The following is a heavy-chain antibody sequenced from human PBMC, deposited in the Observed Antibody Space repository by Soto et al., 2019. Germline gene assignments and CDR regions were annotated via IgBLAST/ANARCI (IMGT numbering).Heavy chain of an antibody. CDR1: GLTAVTNN. CDR2: LYSGGST. V-gene: IGHV3-53*02. Sequence: EVQLVETGGGLIQPGGSLSLSVAASGLTAVTNNMTWVGQPPGRGLEWVSVLYSGGSTHYAGSVKGRFIISRDNSKNTLYLQMNSLRVEDTAVYYCARDRPGDEGDGFDIWGHGTMVTVSS. J-gene: IGHJ3*02. CDR3: ARDRPGDEGDGFDI. D-gene: IGHD3-10*01.